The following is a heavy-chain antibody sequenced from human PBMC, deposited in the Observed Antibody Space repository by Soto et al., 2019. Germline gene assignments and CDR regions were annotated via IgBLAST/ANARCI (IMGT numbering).Heavy chain of an antibody. J-gene: IGHJ4*02. Sequence: GGSLRLSCAASGFTFSDYYMSWVRQAPGKGLEWVSYISSSSSYTNYADSVKGRFTISRDNAKNSLYLQMNSLRAEDTAVYYCARVVHYYGSGSYYGPLFDFRGQGSLVTGSS. CDR2: ISSSSSYT. CDR1: GFTFSDYY. D-gene: IGHD3-10*01. V-gene: IGHV3-11*05. CDR3: ARVVHYYGSGSYYGPLFDF.